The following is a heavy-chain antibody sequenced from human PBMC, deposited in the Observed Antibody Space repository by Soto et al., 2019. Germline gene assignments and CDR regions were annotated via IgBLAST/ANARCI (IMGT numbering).Heavy chain of an antibody. CDR3: AREGYGDYFLYY. CDR1: GGSISSGGYY. V-gene: IGHV4-61*08. J-gene: IGHJ4*02. CDR2: IYYSGST. Sequence: SETLSLTCTVSGGSISSGGYYWSWIRQHPGKGLEWIGYIYYSGSTNYNPSLKSRVTISVDTSKNQFSLKLSFVTAGETAVYYCAREGYGDYFLYYGARETLVTFSS. D-gene: IGHD4-17*01.